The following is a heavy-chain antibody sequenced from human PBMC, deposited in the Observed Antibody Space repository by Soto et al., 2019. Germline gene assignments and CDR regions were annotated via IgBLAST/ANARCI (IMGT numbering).Heavy chain of an antibody. CDR3: ARQGRTGTDLVNYGMDV. CDR2: IIPIFGTA. Sequence: QVQLVQSGAEVKKPGSSVKVSCKASGGTFSSYAISWVRQAPGQGLEWMGGIIPIFGTANYAQKFQGRVTITADESTSTAYRELSSLRSEDTAVYYCARQGRTGTDLVNYGMDVWGQGTTVTVSS. J-gene: IGHJ6*02. CDR1: GGTFSSYA. V-gene: IGHV1-69*12. D-gene: IGHD1-1*01.